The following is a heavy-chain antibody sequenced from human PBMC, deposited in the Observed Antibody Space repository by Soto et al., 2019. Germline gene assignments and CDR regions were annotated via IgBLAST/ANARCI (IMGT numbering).Heavy chain of an antibody. D-gene: IGHD6-13*01. CDR2: INPNSGGT. CDR1: GYTFTGYY. Sequence: ASVKVSCKASGYTFTGYYMHWVRQAPGQGLEWMGWINPNSGGTNYAQKFQGRVTMTRDTSTSTVYMELSSLRSEDTAVYYCARGRAGIAAAGMWRDAFDIWGQGTMVTVSS. J-gene: IGHJ3*02. CDR3: ARGRAGIAAAGMWRDAFDI. V-gene: IGHV1-2*02.